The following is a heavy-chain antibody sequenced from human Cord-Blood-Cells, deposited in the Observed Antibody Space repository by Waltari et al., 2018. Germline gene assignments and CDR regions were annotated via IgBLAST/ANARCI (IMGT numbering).Heavy chain of an antibody. J-gene: IGHJ3*02. D-gene: IGHD6-13*01. CDR3: TRSSSGYSSSWYAFDI. CDR1: GFTFSGSA. V-gene: IGHV3-73*02. Sequence: EVQLVESGGGLVQPGGSLKLSCAASGFTFSGSAMHWVRQASGKGLEWVGRSKSKANSCATADAASVKGRFTTSRDDSKNTAYLQMNSLKTEDTAVYYCTRSSSGYSSSWYAFDIWGQGTMVTVSS. CDR2: SKSKANSCAT.